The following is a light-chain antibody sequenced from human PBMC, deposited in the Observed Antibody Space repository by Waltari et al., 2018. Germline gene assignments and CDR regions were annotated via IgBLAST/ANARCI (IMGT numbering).Light chain of an antibody. Sequence: SYVLAQPPSVSVAPRKTATITSGGDHFGVNTVHWYQRKPGQAPVLVIYYEDNRPSGIPERFSGSISGNTATLTISGVEAGDEADYFCQVWESSTEVLFGGGTKLTVL. CDR1: HFGVNT. J-gene: IGLJ2*01. CDR2: YED. V-gene: IGLV3-21*01. CDR3: QVWESSTEVL.